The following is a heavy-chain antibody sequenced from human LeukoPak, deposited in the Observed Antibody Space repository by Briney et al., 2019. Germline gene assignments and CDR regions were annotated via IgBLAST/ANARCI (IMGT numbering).Heavy chain of an antibody. CDR1: GGSISSYY. V-gene: IGHV4-59*01. Sequence: SETLSLTCTISGGSISSYYWSWIRQPPGKGLEWIGYIYYSGSTNYNPSLKSRVTISVDTSKNQFSLKQSSVTAVDTAVYYCARIRRPYYDFWSGYAHYGGSFAFDIWGQGTMVTVSS. CDR3: ARIRRPYYDFWSGYAHYGGSFAFDI. J-gene: IGHJ3*02. D-gene: IGHD3-3*01. CDR2: IYYSGST.